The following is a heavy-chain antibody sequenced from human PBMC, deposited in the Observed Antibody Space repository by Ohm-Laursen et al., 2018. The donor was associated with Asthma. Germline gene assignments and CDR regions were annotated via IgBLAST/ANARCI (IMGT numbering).Heavy chain of an antibody. D-gene: IGHD6-13*01. CDR1: GFTLSSYA. V-gene: IGHV3-23*01. CDR3: AKDDVAYSSSWDYFDY. J-gene: IGHJ4*02. CDR2: ISGSGGST. Sequence: SLRLSCTASGFTLSSYAMSWVRQAPGKGLEWDSAISGSGGSTYYADSVKGRFTISRDNSKNTLYLQMNSLRAEDTAVYYCAKDDVAYSSSWDYFDYWGQGTLVTVSS.